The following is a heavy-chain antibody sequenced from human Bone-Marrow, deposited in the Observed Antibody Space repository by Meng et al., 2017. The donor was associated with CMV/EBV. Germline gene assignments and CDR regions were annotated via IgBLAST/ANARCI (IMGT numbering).Heavy chain of an antibody. Sequence: GGSLRLSCAASGFTFSSYWMSWVRQAPGKGLEWVANIKEDGSEKYYVDSVRGRFTISRDNAKNSLYLQMNSLRAEDTAVYYCARFLVWYQLLFDYWGQRTLVTVSS. J-gene: IGHJ4*02. D-gene: IGHD2-2*01. CDR2: IKEDGSEK. V-gene: IGHV3-7*01. CDR1: GFTFSSYW. CDR3: ARFLVWYQLLFDY.